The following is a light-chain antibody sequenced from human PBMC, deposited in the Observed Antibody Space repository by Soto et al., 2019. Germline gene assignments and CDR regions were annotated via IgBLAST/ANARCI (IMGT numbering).Light chain of an antibody. CDR2: DVS. J-gene: IGLJ3*02. CDR3: SSYTSSSTLV. CDR1: SSDVGGYNY. Sequence: QSVLTQPASVSGSPGQSITISCTGTSSDVGGYNYVSWYQQHPGKAPQLMIYDVSNRPSGVSNRFSGSKSGNTASLTISGLKAEDEADYYCSSYTSSSTLVFGGGTKLTVL. V-gene: IGLV2-14*01.